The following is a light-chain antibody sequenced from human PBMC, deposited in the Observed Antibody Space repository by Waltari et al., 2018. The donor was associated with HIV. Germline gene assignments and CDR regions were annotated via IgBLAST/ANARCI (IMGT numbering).Light chain of an antibody. J-gene: IGLJ3*02. CDR3: GAAHGGGGNFVSLRWV. V-gene: IGLV9-49*01. CDR2: VGTGGIVG. Sequence: QPVLTQPPSASASLGASVTLTCTLSSGYSNYKVDWYQQRPGKGPRFVMRVGTGGIVGSKGDGIPDRFSVLGSGLNRYLTIKNIQEEDGSAYHCGAAHGGGGNFVSLRWVSGGGTRLTVL. CDR1: SGYSNYK.